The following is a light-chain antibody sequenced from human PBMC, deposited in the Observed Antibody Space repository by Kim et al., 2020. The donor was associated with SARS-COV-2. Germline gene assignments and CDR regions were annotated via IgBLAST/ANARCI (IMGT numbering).Light chain of an antibody. CDR3: QQRRNWPRT. Sequence: DIVLTQSPATLSLSPGERATLSCRASQSVNSYLAWYQQKGGQAPRLLIYDASNRATGIPARFSGSGSGTDFTLTISSLETEDFAVYYCQQRRNWPRTFGQGIKVDIK. CDR1: QSVNSY. CDR2: DAS. V-gene: IGKV3-11*01. J-gene: IGKJ1*01.